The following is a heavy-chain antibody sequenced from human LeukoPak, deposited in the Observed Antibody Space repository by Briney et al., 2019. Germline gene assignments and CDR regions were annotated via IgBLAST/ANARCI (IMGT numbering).Heavy chain of an antibody. D-gene: IGHD6-19*01. CDR1: GFTFTSSA. J-gene: IGHJ4*02. CDR3: ARFSGWYGQYYFDY. V-gene: IGHV1-58*02. Sequence: GASVKVSCKASGFTFTSSAMQWVRQARGQRLEWIGWIVVGSGNTNYAQKFQGRVTMTRDMSTSTLYMELSSLRSDDTAVYYCARFSGWYGQYYFDYWGQGTLVTVSS. CDR2: IVVGSGNT.